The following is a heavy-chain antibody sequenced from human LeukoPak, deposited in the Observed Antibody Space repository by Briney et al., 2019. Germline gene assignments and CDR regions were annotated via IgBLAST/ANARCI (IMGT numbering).Heavy chain of an antibody. Sequence: PGGSLRLSCAASGFTFDDYAMHWVRQAPGKGLEWVSGISWNSGSIGYADSVKGRFTISRDNAKNSLYLQMNSLRAEDTALYYCAKADRSYYLYCYYYYMDVWGKGTTVTVSS. CDR3: AKADRSYYLYCYYYYMDV. CDR1: GFTFDDYA. V-gene: IGHV3-9*01. D-gene: IGHD1-26*01. CDR2: ISWNSGSI. J-gene: IGHJ6*03.